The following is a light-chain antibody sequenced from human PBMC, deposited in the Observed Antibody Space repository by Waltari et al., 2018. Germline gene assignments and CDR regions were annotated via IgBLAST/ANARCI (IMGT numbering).Light chain of an antibody. Sequence: EIMLTQSPGTLSLSPGERATLYCRASQSISKYLAWYQQKPGQAPRLLIYDASIRATGIPDRFSGSGYGTDFSLTISRLEPEDYAVYYCQKYGSLPATFGRWTKVEIK. J-gene: IGKJ1*01. CDR3: QKYGSLPAT. V-gene: IGKV3-20*01. CDR2: DAS. CDR1: QSISKY.